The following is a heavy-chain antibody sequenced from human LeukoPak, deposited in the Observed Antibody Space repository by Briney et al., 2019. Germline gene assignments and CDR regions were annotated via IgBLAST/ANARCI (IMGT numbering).Heavy chain of an antibody. CDR1: GFTFSNNG. CDR3: AKGGFGYLDY. Sequence: GGSLRLSCAASGFTFSNNGMSWVRQAPGKGLEWVSTISGSGSSTYYADSVKGRFTISRDNSKNTLYLQMNSLRAEDTAVYHCAKGGFGYLDYWSQGTLVTVSA. J-gene: IGHJ4*02. CDR2: ISGSGSST. V-gene: IGHV3-23*01. D-gene: IGHD3-3*01.